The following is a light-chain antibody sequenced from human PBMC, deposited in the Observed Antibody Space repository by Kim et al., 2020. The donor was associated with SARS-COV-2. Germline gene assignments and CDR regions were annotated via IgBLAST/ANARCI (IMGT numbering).Light chain of an antibody. V-gene: IGKV1-39*01. CDR3: QQSSTTPRT. CDR1: QTINSY. Sequence: ASVGDRITITCRARQTINSYLNWYQLKPGQAPKLLIYAASSLQSGVPSRFSGSGSGTDFTLTISSLQPEDFATYYCQQSSTTPRTFGQGTKVDIK. J-gene: IGKJ1*01. CDR2: AAS.